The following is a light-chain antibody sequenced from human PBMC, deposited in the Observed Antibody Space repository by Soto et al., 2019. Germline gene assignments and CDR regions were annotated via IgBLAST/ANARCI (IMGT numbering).Light chain of an antibody. V-gene: IGKV3-15*01. J-gene: IGKJ1*01. CDR2: GAS. CDR1: QSVSSN. Sequence: DIVMTHSPATLSVSPGERATLSCRASQSVSSNLAWYQQKPGQAPRLLIYGASTRATGIPARFSGSGSGTEFILTISSLQSEDFVVYYCQQYNNWPPWTFGQGTKVDIK. CDR3: QQYNNWPPWT.